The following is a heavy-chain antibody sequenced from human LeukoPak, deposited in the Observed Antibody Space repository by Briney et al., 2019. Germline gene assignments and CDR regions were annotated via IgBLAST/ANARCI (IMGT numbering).Heavy chain of an antibody. CDR1: GYTFTGYY. Sequence: AASVKVSCKASGYTFTGYYMHWVRQAPGQRLEWMGWINPNSGGTNYAQKFQGRVTMTRDTSISTAYMELSRLRSDDTAVYYCARDGGFYDSSGYYYDYWGQGTLVTVSS. D-gene: IGHD3-22*01. CDR2: INPNSGGT. CDR3: ARDGGFYDSSGYYYDY. V-gene: IGHV1-2*02. J-gene: IGHJ4*02.